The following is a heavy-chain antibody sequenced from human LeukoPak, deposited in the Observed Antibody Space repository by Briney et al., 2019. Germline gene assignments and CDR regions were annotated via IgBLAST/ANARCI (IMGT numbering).Heavy chain of an antibody. CDR3: ARGIAVAARRHY. CDR1: GFTFSGNW. D-gene: IGHD6-19*01. V-gene: IGHV3-74*01. CDR2: IGGGGSTT. J-gene: IGHJ4*02. Sequence: PGGSLRLSCAASGFTFSGNWMHWVRQAPGKGLVWVSRIGGGGSTTTYADSVKGRFTISRDNAKNTLYLQMNSLRAEDTAVYYCARGIAVAARRHYWGQGTLVTVSS.